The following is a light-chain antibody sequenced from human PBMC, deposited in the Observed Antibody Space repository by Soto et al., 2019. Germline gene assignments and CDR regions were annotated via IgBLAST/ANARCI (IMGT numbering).Light chain of an antibody. J-gene: IGLJ2*01. V-gene: IGLV2-14*01. CDR1: SSDVGGYNY. Sequence: QPVLTQPASVSGSPGQSITISCTGSSSDVGGYNYVSWYQQHPGKAPKLMIYGVSNGPSGVSNRFSGSKSGNTASLTISGLQAEDEADYYCSSYTRTTLVVFGGGTKLTVL. CDR2: GVS. CDR3: SSYTRTTLVV.